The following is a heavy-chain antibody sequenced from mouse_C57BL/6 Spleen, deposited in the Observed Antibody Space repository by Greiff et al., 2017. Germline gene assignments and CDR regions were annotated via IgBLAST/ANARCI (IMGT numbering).Heavy chain of an antibody. Sequence: QVQLQQPGTELVKPGASVKLSCKASGYTFTSYWMHWVKQRPGQGLEWIGNINPRNGGTNYNEKFKSKATLTVDKSSSTAYMQLSSLTSEDSAVYYCARGGGNSYYFDYWGQGTTLTVSS. D-gene: IGHD2-1*01. CDR2: INPRNGGT. CDR3: ARGGGNSYYFDY. J-gene: IGHJ2*01. CDR1: GYTFTSYW. V-gene: IGHV1-53*01.